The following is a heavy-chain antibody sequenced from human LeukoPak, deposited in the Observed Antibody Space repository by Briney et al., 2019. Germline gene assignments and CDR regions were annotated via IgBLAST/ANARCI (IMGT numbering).Heavy chain of an antibody. D-gene: IGHD3-22*01. V-gene: IGHV4-34*01. Sequence: SETLSLTCAVYGGSFSGYYWSWIRQPPGKGLEWIGEINHSGSTNYNPSLKSRVTISVDKSKNQFSLKLSSVTAADTAVYYCARVLVDYYDSSGYVDYWGQGTLVTVSS. J-gene: IGHJ4*02. CDR2: INHSGST. CDR3: ARVLVDYYDSSGYVDY. CDR1: GGSFSGYY.